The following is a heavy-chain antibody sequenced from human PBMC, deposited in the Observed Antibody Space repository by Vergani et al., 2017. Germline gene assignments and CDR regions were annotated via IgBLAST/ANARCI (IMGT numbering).Heavy chain of an antibody. CDR3: AIAYSSSPFLGGHFDY. CDR2: ISAYNGNT. Sequence: QVQLVQSGAEVKKPGASVKVSCKASGYTFTSYGISWVRQAPGQGLEWMGGISAYNGNTNYAQKLQGRVTMTTDTSTSTAYMELRSLRSDDTDVYYCAIAYSSSPFLGGHFDYWGQGTLVTVSS. V-gene: IGHV1-18*01. J-gene: IGHJ4*02. D-gene: IGHD6-6*01. CDR1: GYTFTSYG.